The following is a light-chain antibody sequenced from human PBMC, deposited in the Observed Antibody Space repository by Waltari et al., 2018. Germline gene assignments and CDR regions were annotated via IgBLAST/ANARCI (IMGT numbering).Light chain of an antibody. CDR2: AAS. J-gene: IGKJ5*01. Sequence: DIQMTQYPSSVSASVVDSVTITCRASQGVSTWLAWYQQKPKKAPKSLIYAASNLHSGVPSRFSGSGSGTDFTLTITGLQPEDFATYYCQQYHSYPITFGQGTRLEIK. V-gene: IGKV1D-16*01. CDR3: QQYHSYPIT. CDR1: QGVSTW.